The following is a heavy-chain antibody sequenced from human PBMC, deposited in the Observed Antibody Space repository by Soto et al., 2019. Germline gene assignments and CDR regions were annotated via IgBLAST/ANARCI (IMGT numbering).Heavy chain of an antibody. CDR1: GGSISSYY. J-gene: IGHJ4*02. Sequence: PSETLSLTCTVSGGSISSYYWSWIRQPPGKGLEWIGYIYDSGSTNYSPSLQSRVTMSVDRSKNQFSLALTSVTAADTALYFCARYRRGTGWYYLDYWGQGILVTVS. CDR3: ARYRRGTGWYYLDY. CDR2: IYDSGST. D-gene: IGHD6-19*01. V-gene: IGHV4-59*01.